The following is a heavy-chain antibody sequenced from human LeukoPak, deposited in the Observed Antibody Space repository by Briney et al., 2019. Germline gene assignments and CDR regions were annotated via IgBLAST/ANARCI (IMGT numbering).Heavy chain of an antibody. J-gene: IGHJ5*02. CDR1: GGSFSGYY. CDR2: INHSGST. V-gene: IGHV4-34*01. CDR3: ARRRPFGYSSSWSPPNNWFDP. D-gene: IGHD6-13*01. Sequence: PSETLSLTCAVYGGSFSGYYWSWIRQPPGKGLEWIGEINHSGSTNYNPSLKSRVTISVDTSKNQFSLKLSSVTAADTAVYYCARRRPFGYSSSWSPPNNWFDPWGQGTLVTVSS.